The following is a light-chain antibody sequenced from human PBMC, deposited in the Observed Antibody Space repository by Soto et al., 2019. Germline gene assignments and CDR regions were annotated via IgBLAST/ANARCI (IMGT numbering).Light chain of an antibody. V-gene: IGKV1-5*03. CDR1: QSIYSW. J-gene: IGKJ1*01. Sequence: DIQMTQSPSTLSASIGDRVTITCRTSQSIYSWLAWYQQKQGKAPKLLIYKASSLQSGVPSRFSGSGSGTEFTLTISSLQPDDFATYYCQHYNSYSRSVVQGTKVEVK. CDR3: QHYNSYSRS. CDR2: KAS.